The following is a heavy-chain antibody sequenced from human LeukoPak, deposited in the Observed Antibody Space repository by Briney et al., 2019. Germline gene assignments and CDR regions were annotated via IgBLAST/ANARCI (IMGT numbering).Heavy chain of an antibody. V-gene: IGHV3-11*01. CDR2: ISSSGSTI. J-gene: IGHJ4*02. CDR3: ARDAGRTGVIITYFDY. D-gene: IGHD3-9*01. CDR1: RFTFSDYY. Sequence: PGGSLRLSCAASRFTFSDYYMSWIRQAPGKGLEWVSYISSSGSTIYYADSVKGRFTISRDNAKNSLYLQMNSLRAEDTAVYYCARDAGRTGVIITYFDYWGQGTLVTVSS.